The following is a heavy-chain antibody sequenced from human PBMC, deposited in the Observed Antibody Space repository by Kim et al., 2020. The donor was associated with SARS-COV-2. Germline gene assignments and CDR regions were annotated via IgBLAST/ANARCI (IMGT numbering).Heavy chain of an antibody. V-gene: IGHV5-51*01. CDR2: IYPGDSDT. CDR3: ARAHPSITARPQIWFDP. Sequence: GESLKISCKGSGYSFTSYWIGWVRQMPGKGLEWMGIIYPGDSDTRYSPSFQGQVTISADKSISTAYLQWSSLKASDTAMYYCARAHPSITARPQIWFDPWGQGTLVTVSS. D-gene: IGHD6-6*01. J-gene: IGHJ5*02. CDR1: GYSFTSYW.